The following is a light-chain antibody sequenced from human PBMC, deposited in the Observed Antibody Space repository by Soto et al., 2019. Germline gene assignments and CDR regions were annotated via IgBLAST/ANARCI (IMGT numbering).Light chain of an antibody. CDR3: QQYDWSPMYT. J-gene: IGKJ2*01. V-gene: IGKV3-20*01. Sequence: VLTQSPGTLSLSPGERATLSCRASQSVSSSYLAWYQQKPGQAPRLLIYGGSNRATGIPDRFSGSGSGTDFTLTISRLEPEDSAVYFCQQYDWSPMYTFVQGTKLEIK. CDR2: GGS. CDR1: QSVSSSY.